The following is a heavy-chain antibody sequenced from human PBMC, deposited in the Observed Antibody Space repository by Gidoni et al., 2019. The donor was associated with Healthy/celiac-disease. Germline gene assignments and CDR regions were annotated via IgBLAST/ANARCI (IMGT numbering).Heavy chain of an antibody. D-gene: IGHD6-13*01. V-gene: IGHV5-10-1*03. CDR1: GYSFTSYW. J-gene: IGHJ5*02. CDR3: ARHPGSAAAGTRWFDP. Sequence: EVQLVQSGAEVKKPGASLRISCEGSGYSFTSYWISWVRQMPGKGLEWMGRIDPSDSYTNYSPSFQGHVTISADKSISTAYLQWSSLKASDTAMYYCARHPGSAAAGTRWFDPWGQGTLVTVSS. CDR2: IDPSDSYT.